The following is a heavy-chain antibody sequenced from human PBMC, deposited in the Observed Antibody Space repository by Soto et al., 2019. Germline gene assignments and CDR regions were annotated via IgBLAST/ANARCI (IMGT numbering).Heavy chain of an antibody. J-gene: IGHJ4*02. D-gene: IGHD2-21*02. CDR3: ARGLKSAGPHDY. V-gene: IGHV4-31*03. CDR1: GGSISSGGYY. Sequence: SETLSLTCTVSGGSISSGGYYWSWIRQHPGKGLEWIGYIYYSGSTYYNPSLKSRVTISVDTSKNQFSLKLSSVTAADTAVYYCARGLKSAGPHDYWGQGTLVTVSS. CDR2: IYYSGST.